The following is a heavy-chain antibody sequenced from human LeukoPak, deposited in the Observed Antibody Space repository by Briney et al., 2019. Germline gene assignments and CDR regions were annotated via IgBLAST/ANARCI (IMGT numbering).Heavy chain of an antibody. Sequence: GGSLRLSCAASGFTFSSYAMTWVRQAPGKGLEWVSTISGSAGSTKYADSVKGRFTISRDNSKNTLYLQMNSLRAEDTAIYYCAKVRDSSGYYSWFDPWGQGTLVTVSS. CDR3: AKVRDSSGYYSWFDP. CDR1: GFTFSSYA. CDR2: ISGSAGST. J-gene: IGHJ5*02. V-gene: IGHV3-23*01. D-gene: IGHD3-22*01.